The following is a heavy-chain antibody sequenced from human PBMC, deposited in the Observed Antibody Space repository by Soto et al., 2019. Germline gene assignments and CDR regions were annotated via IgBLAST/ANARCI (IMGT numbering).Heavy chain of an antibody. CDR3: ATRNAGYCSGGSCYGDAFDI. Sequence: ASVQVSCKASGYTFTSYDINWVRQATGQGLEWMGWMNPNSGNTGYAQKFQGRVTMTRNTSISTAYMELSSLRSEDTAVYYCATRNAGYCSGGSCYGDAFDIWGQGTMVT. J-gene: IGHJ3*02. D-gene: IGHD2-15*01. V-gene: IGHV1-8*01. CDR2: MNPNSGNT. CDR1: GYTFTSYD.